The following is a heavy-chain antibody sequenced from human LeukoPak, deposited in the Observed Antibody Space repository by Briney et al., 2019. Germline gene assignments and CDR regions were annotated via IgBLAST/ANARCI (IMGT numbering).Heavy chain of an antibody. V-gene: IGHV4-31*03. CDR3: ARAYSDYFDY. CDR1: GGSISSGGYY. J-gene: IGHJ4*02. D-gene: IGHD2-15*01. Sequence: PSETLSLTCTVSGGSISSGGYYWSWIRQHPGKGLEWIGYIYYSGSTYYNPSLKSRVTISVDTSKNQFSLKLSSVTAADTAVYYRARAYSDYFDYWGQGTLVTVSS. CDR2: IYYSGST.